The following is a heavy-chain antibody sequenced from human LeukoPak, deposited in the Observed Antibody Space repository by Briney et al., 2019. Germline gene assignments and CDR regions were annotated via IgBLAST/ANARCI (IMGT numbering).Heavy chain of an antibody. D-gene: IGHD3-3*01. J-gene: IGHJ4*02. CDR1: GYTFTDYY. Sequence: VASVKISCKASGYTFTDYYMHWVQQAPGKGLEWMGRVDPEDGETIYAEKFQGRVTITADTSTDTAYMELSSLRSEDTAVYYCATDPKPILEWLQDYWGQGTLVTVSS. CDR3: ATDPKPILEWLQDY. V-gene: IGHV1-69-2*01. CDR2: VDPEDGET.